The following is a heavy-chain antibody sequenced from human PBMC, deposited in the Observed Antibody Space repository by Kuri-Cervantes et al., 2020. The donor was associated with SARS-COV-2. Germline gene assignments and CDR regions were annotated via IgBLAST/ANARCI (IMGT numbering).Heavy chain of an antibody. J-gene: IGHJ4*02. CDR1: GFSFSYSG. D-gene: IGHD3-3*01. CDR3: AKVETASLDY. CDR2: VRRDGSNY. V-gene: IGHV3-30*02. Sequence: GGSLRLSCAASGFSFSYSGMHWVRQAPGKGLEWVGFVRRDGSNYYYADSAKGRFTISRDNSKNSLYLEMNSLRPEDTAVYYCAKVETASLDYWGQGTLVTVSS.